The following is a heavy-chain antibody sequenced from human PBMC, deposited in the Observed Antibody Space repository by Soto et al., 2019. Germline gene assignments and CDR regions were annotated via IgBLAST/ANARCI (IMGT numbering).Heavy chain of an antibody. CDR1: GGSFGSSA. CDR3: ARLRRDWGDAFDL. J-gene: IGHJ3*01. V-gene: IGHV1-69*01. CDR2: IIPVFDKA. Sequence: QVQLVQSGADVKKPGSSVKVSCKTSGGSFGSSAISWVRQAPAQGLEWMGEIIPVFDKANYAQNFQGRLTITADELTGTVFMELSSLRSEDNAVYFCARLRRDWGDAFDLWGLGTFVTVSS. D-gene: IGHD3-16*01.